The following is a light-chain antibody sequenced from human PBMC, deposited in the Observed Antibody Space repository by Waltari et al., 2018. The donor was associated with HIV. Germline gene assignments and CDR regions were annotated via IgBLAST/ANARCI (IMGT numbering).Light chain of an antibody. J-gene: IGLJ1*01. CDR2: GNN. CDR3: QSYDSSLSGSV. Sequence: QSVLTQPHSVSGAPGPRVTISCPGRSTNLGAGFALPCFPPPPGTAPQLLIHGNNNRPAGVPDRFSGSKSGTSASLAITGLQAEDEADYYCQSYDSSLSGSVFGTGTKVTVL. V-gene: IGLV1-40*01. CDR1: STNLGAGFA.